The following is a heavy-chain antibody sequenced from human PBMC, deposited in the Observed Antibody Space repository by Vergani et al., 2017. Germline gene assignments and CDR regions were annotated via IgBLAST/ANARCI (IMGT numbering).Heavy chain of an antibody. CDR3: ARSTMVRGVPFDY. V-gene: IGHV3-64*01. Sequence: EVQLVESGGGLVQPGGSLRLSCAASGFTFSSYAMHWVRQAPGKGLEYVSAISSNGGSTYYANSVKGRFTISRDNSKNTLYLQMGSLRAEDMAVYYCARSTMVRGVPFDYWGQGTLVTVSS. J-gene: IGHJ4*02. CDR2: ISSNGGST. CDR1: GFTFSSYA. D-gene: IGHD3-10*01.